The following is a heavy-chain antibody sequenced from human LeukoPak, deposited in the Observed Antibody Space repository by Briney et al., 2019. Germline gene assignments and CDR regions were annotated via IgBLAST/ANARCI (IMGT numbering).Heavy chain of an antibody. CDR1: GYTFTAYY. V-gene: IGHV1-2*02. Sequence: ASVKVSCKASGYTFTAYYIHWVRQAPGQGLEWMGWINPNSGGPNYAQKFQGRVTMTRDTSITTAYMELSRLTSDDTAVYYCARLGGSSIAAAGTAYWGQGTLVTVSS. J-gene: IGHJ4*02. D-gene: IGHD6-13*01. CDR2: INPNSGGP. CDR3: ARLGGSSIAAAGTAY.